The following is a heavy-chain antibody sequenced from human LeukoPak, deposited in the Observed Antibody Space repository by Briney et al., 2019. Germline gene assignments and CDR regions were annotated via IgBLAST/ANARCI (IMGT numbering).Heavy chain of an antibody. CDR3: AREDESSGYYRRAWDT. CDR2: INPNSGDT. CDR1: GYTFTGYY. J-gene: IGHJ3*02. D-gene: IGHD3-22*01. V-gene: IGHV1-2*02. Sequence: ASVKVSCKASGYTFTGYYMQWVRQAPGQGLEWMGWINPNSGDTNYAQKFQGRVTMTRDTSISTVYMELSRLISDDTAVYYCAREDESSGYYRRAWDTWGQGTMVTVSS.